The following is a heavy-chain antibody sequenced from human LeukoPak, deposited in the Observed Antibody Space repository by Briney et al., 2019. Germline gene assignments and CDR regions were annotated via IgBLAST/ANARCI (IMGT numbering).Heavy chain of an antibody. Sequence: GGSLRLSCAASGFIFSSYWMSWVRQAPGKGLEWVANIKQDGSEKYYVDSVKGRFTIPTDNAKNSLYLQMNSLRAEDTAVYYCARSLWSGYYTDDAFDIWGQGTMVTVSS. D-gene: IGHD3-3*01. CDR2: IKQDGSEK. J-gene: IGHJ3*02. V-gene: IGHV3-7*01. CDR3: ARSLWSGYYTDDAFDI. CDR1: GFIFSSYW.